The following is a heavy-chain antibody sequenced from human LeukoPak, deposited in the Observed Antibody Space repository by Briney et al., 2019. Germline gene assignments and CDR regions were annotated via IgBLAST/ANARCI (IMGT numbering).Heavy chain of an antibody. CDR2: IYYSGST. CDR3: ATGGRRWFDP. V-gene: IGHV4-59*01. Sequence: PSETLSLTCTVSGRSINNYDWSWIRQPPGKGLEWIAYIYYSGSTSYNPSLKSRVTISVDTSKNQLYLNLSSVIAADTAVYYCATGGRRWFDPWGQGTLVTVSS. D-gene: IGHD3-16*01. CDR1: GRSINNYD. J-gene: IGHJ5*02.